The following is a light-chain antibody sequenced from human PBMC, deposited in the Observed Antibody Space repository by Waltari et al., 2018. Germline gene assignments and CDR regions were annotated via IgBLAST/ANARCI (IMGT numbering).Light chain of an antibody. J-gene: IGLJ2*01. CDR1: SSDVGGYTY. V-gene: IGLV2-8*01. CDR2: EGT. Sequence: QSALTQPPSASGSPGQSVTISCTGISSDVGGYTYVSWYQQHPGKAPKLMIYEGTRRPAGVPDRFSGSKAGKTASLTVSGLQADDEADDYGISYAGSDNLVFGGGTKLTVL. CDR3: ISYAGSDNLV.